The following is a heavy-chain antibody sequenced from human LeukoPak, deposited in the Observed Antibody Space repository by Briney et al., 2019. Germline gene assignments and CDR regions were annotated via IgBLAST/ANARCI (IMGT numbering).Heavy chain of an antibody. D-gene: IGHD5-18*01. Sequence: GGSLRLSCAASGFTFSSYWMSWVRQAPGEGLEGVANIKEDGSEKYYVDSVKGRFTISRDNAKKSLYLQMNGLRAEDTAMYYCAKSGYRYGYDYWGQGTLVTVSS. CDR2: IKEDGSEK. CDR3: AKSGYRYGYDY. J-gene: IGHJ4*02. CDR1: GFTFSSYW. V-gene: IGHV3-7*01.